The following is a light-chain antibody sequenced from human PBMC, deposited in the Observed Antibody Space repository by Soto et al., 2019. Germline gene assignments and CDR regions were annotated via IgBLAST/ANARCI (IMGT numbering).Light chain of an antibody. V-gene: IGKV1-5*03. CDR2: MVS. J-gene: IGKJ1*01. CDR1: QSVGRW. CDR3: QEYDSYTRT. Sequence: DMQMTQSPSTLSASVGDRITINCRASQSVGRWLAWYQQKPGKAPKVLIYMVSSLEIGVPSRFSGTGSGTQFTLIISGLQPDDAANYYCQEYDSYTRTFGQGTKVEIK.